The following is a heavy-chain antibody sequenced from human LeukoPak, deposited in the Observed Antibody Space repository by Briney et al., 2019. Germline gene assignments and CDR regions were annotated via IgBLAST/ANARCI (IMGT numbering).Heavy chain of an antibody. CDR3: ARRGYDILTGYYTGD. CDR1: GGSISSSSYY. Sequence: SETLSLTCTVSGGSISSSSYYWGWIRQPPGKGLEWIGSIYYSGSTYYNPSLKSRVTISVDTSKNPFSLKLSSVTAADTAVYYCARRGYDILTGYYTGDWGQGTLVTVSS. D-gene: IGHD3-9*01. V-gene: IGHV4-39*01. J-gene: IGHJ4*02. CDR2: IYYSGST.